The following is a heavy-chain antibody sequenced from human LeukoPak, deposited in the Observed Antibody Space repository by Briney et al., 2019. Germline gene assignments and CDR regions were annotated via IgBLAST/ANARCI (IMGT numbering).Heavy chain of an antibody. J-gene: IGHJ4*02. CDR1: GGSISSGSYY. V-gene: IGHV4-61*02. CDR2: IYTSGST. CDR3: ARANEGMAAMVTFWYYFDY. D-gene: IGHD5-18*01. Sequence: SETLSLTCTVSGGSISSGSYYWSWIRQPAGKGLEWIGRIYTSGSTNYNPSLKSRVTISVDTSKNQFSLKLSSVTAADTAVYYCARANEGMAAMVTFWYYFDYWGQGTLVTVSS.